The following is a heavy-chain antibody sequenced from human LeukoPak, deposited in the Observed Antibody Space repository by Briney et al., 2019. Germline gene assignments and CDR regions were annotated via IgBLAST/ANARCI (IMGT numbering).Heavy chain of an antibody. D-gene: IGHD1-1*01. CDR2: INHSGST. J-gene: IGHJ4*02. Sequence: SETLSLTCAVYGGSFSHYYWSWIRQPPGKGLERIGEINHSGSTNYNPSLKSRVTISVDTSKNQFSLKLSSVTAADTAVYYCASSSNQLTRGVYWGQGTLVTVSS. CDR3: ASSSNQLTRGVY. V-gene: IGHV4-34*01. CDR1: GGSFSHYY.